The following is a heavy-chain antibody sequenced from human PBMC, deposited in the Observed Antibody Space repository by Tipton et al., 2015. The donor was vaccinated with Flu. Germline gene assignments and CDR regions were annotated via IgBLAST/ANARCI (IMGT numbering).Heavy chain of an antibody. D-gene: IGHD3-10*02. CDR3: ARHTGDSVRGIIDY. V-gene: IGHV4-38-2*01. J-gene: IGHJ4*02. Sequence: TLSLTCAVSGDSISSDYYWGWIRQFPGKGLEWIGTVARTGDTIYNPSLKSRVTLSIDTSKNQFSLKMKSVTAIDMAVYYCARHTGDSVRGIIDYWGQGTLVTVSS. CDR2: VARTGDT. CDR1: GDSISSDYY.